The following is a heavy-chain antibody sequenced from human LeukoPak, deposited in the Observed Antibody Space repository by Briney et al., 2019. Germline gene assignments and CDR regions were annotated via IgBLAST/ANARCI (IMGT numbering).Heavy chain of an antibody. Sequence: ASVKVSCKASGYTFTSYYMHWVRQAPGQGLEWMGGIIPIFGTANYAQKFQGRVTITADESTSTAYMELSSLRSEDTAVYYCAREGNPVETIKNYFDYWGQGTLVTVSS. CDR2: IIPIFGTA. J-gene: IGHJ4*02. CDR1: GYTFTSYY. CDR3: AREGNPVETIKNYFDY. V-gene: IGHV1-69*13. D-gene: IGHD1-14*01.